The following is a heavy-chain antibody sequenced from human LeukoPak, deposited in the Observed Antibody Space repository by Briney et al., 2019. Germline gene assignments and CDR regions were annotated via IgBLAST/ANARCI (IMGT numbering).Heavy chain of an antibody. J-gene: IGHJ4*02. D-gene: IGHD6-19*01. CDR1: GGSISSYY. Sequence: SETLSLTCTVSGGSISSYYWSWIRQPAGRGLEWIGRIYFSGSTNYNPSLKSRITMSVDTSKNQFSLKLSSVTAADTAVYYCARSGYSSGPDYWGQGTLVTVSS. CDR3: ARSGYSSGPDY. V-gene: IGHV4-4*07. CDR2: IYFSGST.